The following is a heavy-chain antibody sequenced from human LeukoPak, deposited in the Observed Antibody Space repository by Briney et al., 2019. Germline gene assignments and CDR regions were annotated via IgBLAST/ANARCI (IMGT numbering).Heavy chain of an antibody. Sequence: GGSLRLSCAASGFTLSSYAMSWVRQAPGKGLEWVSAISGSGGSTYYADSVKGRFTISRDNSKNTLYLQMNSLRAEDTAVYYCAKKEAYYYGSGSDYFDYWGQGTLVTVSS. CDR1: GFTLSSYA. CDR2: ISGSGGST. CDR3: AKKEAYYYGSGSDYFDY. D-gene: IGHD3-10*01. J-gene: IGHJ4*02. V-gene: IGHV3-23*01.